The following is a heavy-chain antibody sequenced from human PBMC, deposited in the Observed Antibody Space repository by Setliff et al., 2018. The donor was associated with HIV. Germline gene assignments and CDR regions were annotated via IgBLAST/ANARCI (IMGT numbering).Heavy chain of an antibody. CDR1: GCTFTSYY. Sequence: ASVKVSCKASGCTFTSYYMHWVRQAPGQGLEWMGIINPSGGSTSYAQKFQGRVTMTRDTSTSTVYMELSSLRSEDTAVYYCARVGHGGYDYRIIQYYFDYWGRGTLVTVSS. CDR2: INPSGGST. D-gene: IGHD5-12*01. J-gene: IGHJ4*01. V-gene: IGHV1-46*01. CDR3: ARVGHGGYDYRIIQYYFDY.